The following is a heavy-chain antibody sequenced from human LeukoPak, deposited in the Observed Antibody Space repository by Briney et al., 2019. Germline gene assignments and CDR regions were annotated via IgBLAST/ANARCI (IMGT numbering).Heavy chain of an antibody. V-gene: IGHV4-34*01. J-gene: IGHJ4*02. CDR3: ARAIDCGGDCPPPSPYYFDY. CDR2: INHSGST. CDR1: GGSFSGYY. Sequence: SETLSLTCAVYGGSFSGYYWSWIRQPPGKGLEWIGEINHSGSTNYNPSLKSRVTISVDTSKNQFSLKLSSVTAADTAVYYCARAIDCGGDCPPPSPYYFDYWGQGTLVTVSS. D-gene: IGHD2-21*02.